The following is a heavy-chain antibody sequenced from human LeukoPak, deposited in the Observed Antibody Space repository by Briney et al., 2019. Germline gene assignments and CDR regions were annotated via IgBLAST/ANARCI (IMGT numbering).Heavy chain of an antibody. V-gene: IGHV5-51*01. CDR2: IYPGDSDT. CDR1: GYSFNTYW. CDR3: ARRGTNEYFDL. D-gene: IGHD1-1*01. J-gene: IGHJ2*01. Sequence: SGESLKISCKGSGYSFNTYWIGWVRQLPGKGLEWMGIIYPGDSDTRYSPSFQGQVTISADKSNNTAFLQWSSLRASDTAMYYCARRGTNEYFDLWGRGTLVTVSS.